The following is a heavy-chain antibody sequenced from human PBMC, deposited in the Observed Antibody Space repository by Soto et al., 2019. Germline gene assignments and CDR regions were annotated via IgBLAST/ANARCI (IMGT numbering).Heavy chain of an antibody. J-gene: IGHJ4*02. CDR1: GFTFSNYA. CDR3: AKDQGSSWYEIDY. Sequence: EVQLLESGGGLVQPGGSLRLSCAASGFTFSNYAVTWVRQAPGKGLEWVSTISGSGGSTYYADSVKGRFTSSRDNSKSTLYMQMYSLRAEDTAVYYCAKDQGSSWYEIDYWGQGTLVTVSS. V-gene: IGHV3-23*01. D-gene: IGHD6-13*01. CDR2: ISGSGGST.